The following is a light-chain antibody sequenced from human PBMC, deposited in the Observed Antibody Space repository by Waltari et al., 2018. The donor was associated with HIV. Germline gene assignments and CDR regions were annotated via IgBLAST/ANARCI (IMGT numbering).Light chain of an antibody. CDR1: SSNLGSNT. J-gene: IGLJ2*01. Sequence: QSVLTQPPSASAPPGQRATLACSGSSSNLGSNTVNWYHHLPGTAPKLLIYSNNRRPSGVPVRFSGSKSGTSASLAISGLQSEDEADYYCAAWDDSLVFGGGTKLTVL. V-gene: IGLV1-44*01. CDR2: SNN. CDR3: AAWDDSLV.